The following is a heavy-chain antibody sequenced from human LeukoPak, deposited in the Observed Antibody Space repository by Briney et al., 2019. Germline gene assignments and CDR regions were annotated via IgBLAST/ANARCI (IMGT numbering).Heavy chain of an antibody. CDR3: ARGGDYGDLRYFDY. CDR2: ISYSGSP. CDR1: GASISSGGYY. V-gene: IGHV4-31*03. Sequence: PSETLSLTCTVSGASISSGGYYWSWIRQHPGKGLEWIGYISYSGSPYYNPSLKSRVTISVDTSRNQFSLKLNSVTAADTAVYYCARGGDYGDLRYFDYWGQGTLVTVSS. J-gene: IGHJ4*02. D-gene: IGHD4-17*01.